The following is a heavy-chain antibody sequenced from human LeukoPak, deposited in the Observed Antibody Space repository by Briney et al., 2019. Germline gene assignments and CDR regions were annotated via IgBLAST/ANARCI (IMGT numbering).Heavy chain of an antibody. CDR3: ARYIYGYLHY. D-gene: IGHD5-18*01. CDR1: GGTFSSYA. Sequence: ASVKVSCKASGGTFSSYAISWVRQAPGQGLEWMGIINPSGGSTSYAQKFQGRVTMTRDTSTSTVYMELSSLRSEDTAVYYCARYIYGYLHYWGQGTLVTVSS. J-gene: IGHJ4*02. CDR2: INPSGGST. V-gene: IGHV1-46*01.